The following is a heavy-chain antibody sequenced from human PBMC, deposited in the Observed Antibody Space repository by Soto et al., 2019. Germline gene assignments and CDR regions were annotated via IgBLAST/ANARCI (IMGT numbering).Heavy chain of an antibody. D-gene: IGHD2-2*01. V-gene: IGHV4-61*08. CDR3: ARAVLPATAPFDY. Sequence: SETLSLTCAVSGASISSGGYYWSWIRQPPGKGLEWIGYIYYSGSTNYNPSLQSRVTISVDTSKNQFSLKLSSVTAADTAVYYCARAVLPATAPFDYWGQGTLVTVSS. J-gene: IGHJ4*02. CDR1: GASISSGGYY. CDR2: IYYSGST.